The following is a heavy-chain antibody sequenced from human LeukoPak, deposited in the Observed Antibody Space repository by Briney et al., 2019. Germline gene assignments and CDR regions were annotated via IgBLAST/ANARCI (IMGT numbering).Heavy chain of an antibody. J-gene: IGHJ4*02. CDR2: INSDGSWT. Sequence: TGGSLRLSCAASGNYWMHWFRQAPGKGLVWVSHINSDGSWTSYADSVKGRFTISKDNAKNTVYLQMNNLRAEDTAVYYCVSFYETYWGRGTLVTASS. D-gene: IGHD2-2*01. V-gene: IGHV3-74*01. CDR1: GNYW. CDR3: VSFYETY.